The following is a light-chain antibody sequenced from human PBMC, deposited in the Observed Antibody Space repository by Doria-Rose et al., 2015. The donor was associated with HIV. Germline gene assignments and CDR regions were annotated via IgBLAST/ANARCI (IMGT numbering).Light chain of an antibody. J-gene: IGKJ1*01. CDR1: QTVSTY. CDR3: QQTYSSPPWT. V-gene: IGKV1-39*01. Sequence: MTQSPSPLSASIGDRVTITCRASQTVSTYLNWFQQEPGKAPKLLIYAASRLQSGVPSRFSGSGSGTDFTLTISGLQPGDFATYYCQQTYSSPPWTFGRGTKVEMK. CDR2: AAS.